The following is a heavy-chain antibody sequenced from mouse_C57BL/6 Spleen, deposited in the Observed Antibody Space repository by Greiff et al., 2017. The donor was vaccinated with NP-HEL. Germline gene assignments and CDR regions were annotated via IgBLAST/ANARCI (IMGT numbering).Heavy chain of an antibody. V-gene: IGHV1-15*01. J-gene: IGHJ2*01. D-gene: IGHD1-1*01. CDR1: GYTFTDYE. Sequence: QVQLQQSGAELVRPGASVTLSCKASGYTFTDYEMHWVKQTPVHGLEWIGAIDPETGGTAYNQKFKGKAILTADKSSSTAYMVLRGLTSEDAAVYYCTRRNYYGSSLYFDYWGQGTTLTVSS. CDR3: TRRNYYGSSLYFDY. CDR2: IDPETGGT.